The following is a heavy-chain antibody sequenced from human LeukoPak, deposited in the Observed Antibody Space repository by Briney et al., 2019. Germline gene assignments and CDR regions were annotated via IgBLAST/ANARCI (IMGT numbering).Heavy chain of an antibody. D-gene: IGHD3-10*01. CDR3: VIYYGSGSYDY. CDR2: ISSNGDIT. Sequence: GGSLRLSCAASEFTFSSSGMHWVRQAPGKGLEYVSAISSNGDITYHADSVKGRFTISRDNSKNTLYLQMSSLRAEDTAVYYCVIYYGSGSYDYWGQGTLVTVSS. V-gene: IGHV3-64D*06. CDR1: EFTFSSSG. J-gene: IGHJ4*02.